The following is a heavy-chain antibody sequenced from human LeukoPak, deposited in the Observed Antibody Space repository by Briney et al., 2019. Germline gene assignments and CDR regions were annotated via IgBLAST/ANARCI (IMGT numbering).Heavy chain of an antibody. CDR2: MNPNSGNT. J-gene: IGHJ6*02. V-gene: IGHV1-8*01. D-gene: IGHD3-9*01. Sequence: ASVKVSCKASGYTFTSYDINWVRQATGQGLEWMGWMNPNSGNTGYAQKFQGRVTMTRNTSISTAYMELSSLRSEDTAVYYCARLPTYDILTGYFPLYYYGMDVWGQGTTVTVSS. CDR1: GYTFTSYD. CDR3: ARLPTYDILTGYFPLYYYGMDV.